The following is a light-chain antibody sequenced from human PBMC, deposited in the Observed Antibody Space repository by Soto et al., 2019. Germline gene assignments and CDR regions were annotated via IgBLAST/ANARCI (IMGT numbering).Light chain of an antibody. J-gene: IGKJ4*01. Sequence: DIQLTQSPSFLSASVGDRVSITCRASQGIYSYLAWYQQKPGKAPKLLIYAASTFQGGVPSRFSGSGSGTEFTLTISSLQPEDFATYYCQQLNTYPTFGGGTKVEI. CDR3: QQLNTYPT. V-gene: IGKV1-9*01. CDR1: QGIYSY. CDR2: AAS.